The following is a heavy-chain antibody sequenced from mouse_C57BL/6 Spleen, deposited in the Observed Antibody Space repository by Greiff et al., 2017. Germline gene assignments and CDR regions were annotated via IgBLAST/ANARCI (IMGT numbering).Heavy chain of an antibody. J-gene: IGHJ4*01. Sequence: VQLKQSGPELVKPGASVKIPCKASGYTFTDYNMDWVKQSHGKSLEWIGDINPNNGGTIYNQKFKGKATLTVDKSSSTAYMELRSLTSEDTAVYYCARIYYDYYYAMDYWGQGTSVTVSS. V-gene: IGHV1-18*01. CDR2: INPNNGGT. CDR3: ARIYYDYYYAMDY. CDR1: GYTFTDYN. D-gene: IGHD2-4*01.